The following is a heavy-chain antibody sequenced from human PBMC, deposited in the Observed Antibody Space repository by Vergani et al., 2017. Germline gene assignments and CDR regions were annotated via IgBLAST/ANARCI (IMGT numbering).Heavy chain of an antibody. Sequence: QVVQSGAEVKKSGASVKVSCKASGFTFTSSAMQWVRQARGQRLEWIGWIVVGSGNTNYAQKFQERVTITRDMSTSTAYMELSSLRSEDTAVYYCAAAILSGSYYWDAFDIWGQGTMVTVSS. CDR1: GFTFTSSA. V-gene: IGHV1-58*02. CDR3: AAAILSGSYYWDAFDI. CDR2: IVVGSGNT. J-gene: IGHJ3*02. D-gene: IGHD3-10*01.